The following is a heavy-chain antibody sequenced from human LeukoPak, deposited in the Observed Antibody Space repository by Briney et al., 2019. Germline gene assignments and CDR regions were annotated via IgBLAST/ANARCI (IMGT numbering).Heavy chain of an antibody. CDR1: GFTFSSYA. J-gene: IGHJ4*02. D-gene: IGHD3-22*01. V-gene: IGHV3-48*01. CDR2: ISSSSSTI. Sequence: GGSLRLSCAASGFTFSSYAMSWVRQAPGKGLEWVSYISSSSSTIYYADSVKGRFTISRDNAKNSLYLQMNSLRAEDTAVYYCASDVAFYDSSGYYYDPHFDYWGQGTLVTVSS. CDR3: ASDVAFYDSSGYYYDPHFDY.